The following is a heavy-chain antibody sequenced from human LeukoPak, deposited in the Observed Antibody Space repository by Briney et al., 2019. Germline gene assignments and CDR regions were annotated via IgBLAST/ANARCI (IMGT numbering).Heavy chain of an antibody. CDR2: IFYSGST. CDR1: GGSISTSNYY. D-gene: IGHD3-10*01. J-gene: IGHJ6*03. CDR3: AKVRGYYYYYMDV. Sequence: SETLSLTCTVSGGSISTSNYYWGWIRQPPGKGLEWIGNIFYSGSTYYSPSLRSRVTISLDTSRNQFSLKLNSVTAADTAVYYCAKVRGYYYYYMDVWGKGTTVTISS. V-gene: IGHV4-39*07.